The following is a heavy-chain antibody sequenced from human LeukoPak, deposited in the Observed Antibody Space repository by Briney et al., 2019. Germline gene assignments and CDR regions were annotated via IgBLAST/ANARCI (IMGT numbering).Heavy chain of an antibody. CDR1: GGSISSSSYY. V-gene: IGHV4-39*01. CDR2: IYYSGST. D-gene: IGHD5-24*01. CDR3: ARVEMATITGGWFDP. Sequence: PSETLSLTCTVSGGSISSSSYYWGWIRQPPGKGLEWIGSIYYSGSTYYNPSLKSRVTISVDTSKNQFSLKLSSVTAADTAVYYCARVEMATITGGWFDPWGRGTLVTVSS. J-gene: IGHJ5*02.